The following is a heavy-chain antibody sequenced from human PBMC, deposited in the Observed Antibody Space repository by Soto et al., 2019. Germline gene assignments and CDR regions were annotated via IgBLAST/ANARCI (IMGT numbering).Heavy chain of an antibody. CDR2: ITNGAGGT. Sequence: VQLLESGGDLAQPGGSLRLSCAASGFTFSNYGMNWVRQAPGKGLEWVSSITNGAGGTYYAESVKGRFTISRDNSNNAMFLQMNSLRAEDTAVYYCAKPFGTQYQGGAFDIWGQGTVVTVSS. D-gene: IGHD6-13*01. CDR1: GFTFSNYG. J-gene: IGHJ3*02. CDR3: AKPFGTQYQGGAFDI. V-gene: IGHV3-23*01.